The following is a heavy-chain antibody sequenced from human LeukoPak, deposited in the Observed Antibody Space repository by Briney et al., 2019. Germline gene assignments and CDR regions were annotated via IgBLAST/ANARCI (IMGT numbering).Heavy chain of an antibody. J-gene: IGHJ5*02. CDR3: ARDSGSYLNWFDP. CDR1: GGTFSSYA. CDR2: IIPIFGTA. D-gene: IGHD1-26*01. Sequence: SVKVSCKASGGTFSSYAISWVRQAPGQGLEWMGGIIPIFGTANYAQKFQGRVTITADESTSTAYMELSSLRSEDTAVYYCARDSGSYLNWFDPWGQGTLVTVSS. V-gene: IGHV1-69*13.